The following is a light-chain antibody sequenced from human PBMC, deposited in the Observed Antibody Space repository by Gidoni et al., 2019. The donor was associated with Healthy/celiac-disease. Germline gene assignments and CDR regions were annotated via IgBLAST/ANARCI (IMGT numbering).Light chain of an antibody. Sequence: SYELTQPPSVYVSPGQTASITCSGDKLGDKYACWYQQKPGQSPVLVIYQDSKRPSGIPERVSGSNSGNTATLTISGTQAMDEADYYCQAWDSSTHVVFGGGTKLTVL. CDR2: QDS. V-gene: IGLV3-1*01. CDR3: QAWDSSTHVV. J-gene: IGLJ2*01. CDR1: KLGDKY.